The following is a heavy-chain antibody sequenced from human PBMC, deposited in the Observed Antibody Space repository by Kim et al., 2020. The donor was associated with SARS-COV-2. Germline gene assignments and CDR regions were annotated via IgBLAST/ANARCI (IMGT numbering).Heavy chain of an antibody. J-gene: IGHJ6*01. Sequence: SVKVSCKASGGTFSSYGISWVRQAPGQGLEWMGGIIDIFGKANYAQKLQGRVTMTADKATSTAYMEVRSLRSEDTAVYYCARKLWIVATIKNYYYGMD. CDR3: ARKLWIVATIKNYYYGMD. V-gene: IGHV1-69*06. CDR2: IIDIFGKA. D-gene: IGHD5-12*01. CDR1: GGTFSSYG.